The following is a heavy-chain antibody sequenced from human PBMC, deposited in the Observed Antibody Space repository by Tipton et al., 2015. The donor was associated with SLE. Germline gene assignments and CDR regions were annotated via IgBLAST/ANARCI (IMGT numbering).Heavy chain of an antibody. CDR1: GFTFSSYE. Sequence: SLRLSCAASGFTFSSYEMNWVRQAPGKGLEWVSYISSSGSTIYYAYSVKGRFTISRDNAKNSLYLQMNSLRADDTAVYYCARDGGYGEVCLVLDIWGQGTMVTVAS. CDR2: ISSSGSTI. V-gene: IGHV3-48*03. D-gene: IGHD4-17*01. J-gene: IGHJ3*02. CDR3: ARDGGYGEVCLVLDI.